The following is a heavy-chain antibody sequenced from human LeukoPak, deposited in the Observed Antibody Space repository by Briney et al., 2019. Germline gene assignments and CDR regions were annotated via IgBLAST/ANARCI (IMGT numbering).Heavy chain of an antibody. CDR2: ISYDGSNK. Sequence: GGSLRLSCAASGFTFSSYAMHWVRQAPGKGLEWVAVISYDGSNKYYAVSVKGRFTISRDNSKNTLYLQMNSLRAEDTAVYYCARDHLGFGSGSYYKYNWFDPWGQGTLVTVSS. CDR1: GFTFSSYA. J-gene: IGHJ5*02. V-gene: IGHV3-30*04. D-gene: IGHD3-10*01. CDR3: ARDHLGFGSGSYYKYNWFDP.